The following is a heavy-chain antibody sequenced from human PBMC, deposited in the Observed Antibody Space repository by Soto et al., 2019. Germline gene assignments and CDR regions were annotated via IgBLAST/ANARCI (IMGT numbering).Heavy chain of an antibody. J-gene: IGHJ6*03. CDR2: ISSSSSTI. Sequence: VGSLRLSCAASGFTFSSYSMNWVRQAPGKGLEWVSYISSSSSTIYYADSVKGRYTIARDNAKNSLYLQMNSLRDEDTAVYYCARGPGYSYDSRGYYYYYYYYFMDVWGKGTTVTVSS. CDR1: GFTFSSYS. CDR3: ARGPGYSYDSRGYYYYYYYYFMDV. D-gene: IGHD3-22*01. V-gene: IGHV3-48*02.